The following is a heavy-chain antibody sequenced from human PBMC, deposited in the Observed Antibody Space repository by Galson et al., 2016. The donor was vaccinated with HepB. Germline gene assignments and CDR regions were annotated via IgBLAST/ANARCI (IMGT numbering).Heavy chain of an antibody. J-gene: IGHJ4*02. CDR2: INPKSGGT. CDR3: AIIGAGYSSGWSN. Sequence: SVKVSCKASGYTFTGYYIHWVRQAPGLGLEWMGWINPKSGGTNYAQRFQGWVTMTRDTSINTGYMVLSRLTSDDTAVYYCAIIGAGYSSGWSNWGQGTLVTVSS. V-gene: IGHV1-2*04. D-gene: IGHD6-19*01. CDR1: GYTFTGYY.